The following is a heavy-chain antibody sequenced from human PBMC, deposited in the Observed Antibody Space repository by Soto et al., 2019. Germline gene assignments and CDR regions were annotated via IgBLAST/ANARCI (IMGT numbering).Heavy chain of an antibody. D-gene: IGHD5-12*01. J-gene: IGHJ6*02. V-gene: IGHV4-30-4*01. CDR2: IYYSGST. CDR3: ARGRDGYMGYYYGMDV. CDR1: GGSISSGDYY. Sequence: QVQLQESGPGLVKPSQTLSLTCTVSGGSISSGDYYWSWIRQPPGKGLEWIGYIYYSGSTYYNPSLKSRVTISVDTSKNQFSLKLSSVTAADTAVYYCARGRDGYMGYYYGMDVWGQGTTVTVSS.